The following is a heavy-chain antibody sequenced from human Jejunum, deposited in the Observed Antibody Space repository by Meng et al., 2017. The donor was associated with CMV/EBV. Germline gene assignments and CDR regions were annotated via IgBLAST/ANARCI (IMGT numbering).Heavy chain of an antibody. J-gene: IGHJ4*02. CDR1: TFSSYA. CDR2: IGPTGRDT. CDR3: AKDLGGYCSSTTCYLDD. Sequence: TFSSYAMNGVRQAPGKGLEWVSSIGPTGRDTFYTDSVKGRFTISRDNSKNMVYLQMNSLGAEDTALYYCAKDLGGYCSSTTCYLDDWGQGTLVTVSS. D-gene: IGHD2-2*01. V-gene: IGHV3-23*01.